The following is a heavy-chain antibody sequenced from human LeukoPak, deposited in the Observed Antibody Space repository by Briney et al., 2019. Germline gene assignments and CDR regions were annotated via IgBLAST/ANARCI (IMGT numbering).Heavy chain of an antibody. D-gene: IGHD3-10*01. CDR1: GYRFINYW. CDR2: VFPGDSDT. V-gene: IGHV5-51*01. J-gene: IGHJ4*02. Sequence: GESLKISCKGSGYRFINYWIGWVRQMPGKGLEWMGIVFPGDSDTRYSPSFQGQVTISVDKSISTAYLQWSSLKASDTAMYYCARPNLTSGTYYIDYWGQGTLVTVSS. CDR3: ARPNLTSGTYYIDY.